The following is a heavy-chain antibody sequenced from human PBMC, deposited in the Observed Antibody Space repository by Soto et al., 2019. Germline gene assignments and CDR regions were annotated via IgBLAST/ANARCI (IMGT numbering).Heavy chain of an antibody. J-gene: IGHJ6*02. CDR3: ARDSPPENCDDASCWNYYGMDV. CDR1: GSSFSSYY. Sequence: SETLSLTCTVSGSSFSSYYWTWIRQPPGKGLEWIWFIYYSGSTNYNPSPKSLVTMSIDSSKNQFSLRLTSVTAADTAVYFCARDSPPENCDDASCWNYYGMDVWGLGTTVTVSS. V-gene: IGHV4-59*01. CDR2: IYYSGST. D-gene: IGHD6-19*01.